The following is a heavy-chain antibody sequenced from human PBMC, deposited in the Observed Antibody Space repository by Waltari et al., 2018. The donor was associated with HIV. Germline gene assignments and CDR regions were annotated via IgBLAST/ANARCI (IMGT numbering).Heavy chain of an antibody. CDR2: MNPNSGNT. CDR3: ARGPQNKKLGTSLRYYYYMDV. V-gene: IGHV1-8*01. CDR1: GYTFTSYD. J-gene: IGHJ6*03. D-gene: IGHD7-27*01. Sequence: QVQLVQSGAEVKKPGASVKVSCKASGYTFTSYDINWVRQVTGQGLEWMGWMNPNSGNTGYAQKFQGRVTMTRNTSISTAYMELSSLRSEDTAVYYCARGPQNKKLGTSLRYYYYMDVWGKGTTVTVSS.